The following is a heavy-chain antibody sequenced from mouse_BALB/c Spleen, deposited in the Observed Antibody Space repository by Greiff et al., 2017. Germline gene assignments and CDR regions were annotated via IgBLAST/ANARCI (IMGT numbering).Heavy chain of an antibody. CDR1: GFTFSDYY. CDR2: ISDGGSYT. D-gene: IGHD1-1*01. CDR3: AREGYYGSRAMDY. V-gene: IGHV5-4*02. J-gene: IGHJ4*01. Sequence: EVKLVESGGGLVKPGGSLKLSCAASGFTFSDYYMYWVRQTPEKRLEWVATISDGGSYTYYPDSVKGRFTISRDNAKNNLYLQMSSLKSEDTAMYYCAREGYYGSRAMDYWGQGTSVTVSS.